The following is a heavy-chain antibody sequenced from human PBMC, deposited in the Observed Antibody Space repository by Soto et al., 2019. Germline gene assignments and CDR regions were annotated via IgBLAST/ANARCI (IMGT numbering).Heavy chain of an antibody. D-gene: IGHD3-10*01. CDR2: IYYSGST. J-gene: IGHJ4*02. CDR1: GGSISSSSYY. Sequence: SETLSLTCTVSGGSISSSSYYWGWIRQPPGKGLEWIGSIYYSGSTYYNPSLKSRVTISVDTSKDQFSLKLSSVTAADTAVDYCARLPGYGSGIRYPDYFDYWGQGTLVTVSS. CDR3: ARLPGYGSGIRYPDYFDY. V-gene: IGHV4-39*01.